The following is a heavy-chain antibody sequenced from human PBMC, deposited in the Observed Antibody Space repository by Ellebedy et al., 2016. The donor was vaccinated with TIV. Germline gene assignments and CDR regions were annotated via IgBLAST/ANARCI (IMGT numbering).Heavy chain of an antibody. CDR3: ARRGPAAAPYYMDV. V-gene: IGHV3-23*01. CDR2: IRTNSYNT. D-gene: IGHD6-13*01. J-gene: IGHJ6*03. CDR1: GFTLGNYE. Sequence: GGSLRLXCAASGFTLGNYEMTWVRQAPGKGLQWVAIIRTNSYNTLYADSVKGRFTISRDDSKKTLYLQMNSLRAEDTAVYYCARRGPAAAPYYMDVWGKGTTVIVSS.